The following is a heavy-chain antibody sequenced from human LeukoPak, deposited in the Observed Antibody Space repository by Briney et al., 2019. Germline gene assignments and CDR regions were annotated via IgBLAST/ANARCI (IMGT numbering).Heavy chain of an antibody. J-gene: IGHJ2*01. CDR3: ESHLYYDNRGYQQYWYFDL. CDR1: GGSIGNYY. CDR2: INYMGGT. Sequence: SETLSLTCTVSGGSIGNYYCSWTRQPPGKGLEWIGFINYMGGTNSNPSLKSRVTISVDTSKDQFFLKLRSVTAADPAVYYCESHLYYDNRGYQQYWYFDLWGRGTLVSVSS. D-gene: IGHD3-22*01. V-gene: IGHV4-59*01.